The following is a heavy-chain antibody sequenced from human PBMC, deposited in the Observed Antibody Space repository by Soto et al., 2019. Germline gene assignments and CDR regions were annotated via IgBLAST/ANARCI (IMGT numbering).Heavy chain of an antibody. CDR2: ISGSGGST. D-gene: IGHD4-17*01. V-gene: IGHV3-23*01. CDR3: AKDSPHDYGDPIDAFDI. Sequence: SLRLSCAASGFTFSSYAMSWVRQAPGKGLEWVSAISGSGGSTYYADSVKGRFTISRDNSKNTLYLQMNSLRAEDTAVYYCAKDSPHDYGDPIDAFDIWGQGTMVTVSS. J-gene: IGHJ3*02. CDR1: GFTFSSYA.